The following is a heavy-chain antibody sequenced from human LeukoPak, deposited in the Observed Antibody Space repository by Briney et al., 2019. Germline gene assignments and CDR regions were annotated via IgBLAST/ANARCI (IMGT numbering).Heavy chain of an antibody. D-gene: IGHD5-12*01. CDR2: IYYSGST. Sequence: PSETLSLTCTVSGGSISSSSYYWGWIRQPPGKGLEWIRSIYYSGSTYYNPSLKSRVTISVDTSKNQFSLKLSSVTAADTAVYYCARALTRGYSGYDLHYYYGMDVWGQGTTVTVSS. J-gene: IGHJ6*02. V-gene: IGHV4-39*01. CDR3: ARALTRGYSGYDLHYYYGMDV. CDR1: GGSISSSSYY.